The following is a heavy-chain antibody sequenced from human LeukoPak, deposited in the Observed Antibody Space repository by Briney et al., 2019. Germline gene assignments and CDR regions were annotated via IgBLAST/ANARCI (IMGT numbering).Heavy chain of an antibody. D-gene: IGHD2/OR15-2a*01. CDR2: ISSSSSTI. CDR1: GFTFSSYS. V-gene: IGHV3-48*01. J-gene: IGHJ4*02. CDR3: ARAISDYFDY. Sequence: GGSLRLSCAASGFTFSSYSMNWVRQAPGKGLEWVSYISSSSSTIYYADSVKGRFTISRDNAKNSLYLQMNSLGAEDTAVYYCARAISDYFDYWGQGTLVTVSS.